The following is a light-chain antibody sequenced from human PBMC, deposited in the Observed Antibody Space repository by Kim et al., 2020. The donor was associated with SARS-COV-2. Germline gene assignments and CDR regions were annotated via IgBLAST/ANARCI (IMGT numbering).Light chain of an antibody. CDR1: QSISSY. Sequence: ASVGDRVTITCRASQSISSYLNWYQQKPGKAPKLLISAASNLQSGVPSGFSGSGSRTDFTLTISSLQPGDFATYYCQQSYTTPPTFGQGTKVDIK. V-gene: IGKV1-39*01. CDR2: AAS. J-gene: IGKJ1*01. CDR3: QQSYTTPPT.